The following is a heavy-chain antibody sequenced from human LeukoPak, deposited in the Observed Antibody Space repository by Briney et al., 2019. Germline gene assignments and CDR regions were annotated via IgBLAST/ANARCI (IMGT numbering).Heavy chain of an antibody. Sequence: SETLSLTCTVSGGSISSYYWSWIRQPPGKGLEWIGYIYYSGSTNYNPSLKSRVTISVDTSKNQFSLKLSSVTAADTAVYYCAWQYYDSSGYNWFDPWGQGTLVTVSS. V-gene: IGHV4-59*01. CDR3: AWQYYDSSGYNWFDP. D-gene: IGHD3-22*01. CDR2: IYYSGST. CDR1: GGSISSYY. J-gene: IGHJ5*02.